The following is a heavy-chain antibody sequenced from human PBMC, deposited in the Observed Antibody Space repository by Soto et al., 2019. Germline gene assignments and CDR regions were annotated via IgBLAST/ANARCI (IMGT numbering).Heavy chain of an antibody. Sequence: QVQLVQSGAEVKKPGASVKVSCKASGYTFTSYYMHWVRQAPGQGLEWMGIINPSGGSTSYAQKFQGRVTMTRDTSTSTVYMELSSLRSEDTAVYYCARDLALYDILTGDWGPRYGMDVWGQGTTVTVSS. V-gene: IGHV1-46*01. CDR2: INPSGGST. CDR3: ARDLALYDILTGDWGPRYGMDV. CDR1: GYTFTSYY. J-gene: IGHJ6*02. D-gene: IGHD3-9*01.